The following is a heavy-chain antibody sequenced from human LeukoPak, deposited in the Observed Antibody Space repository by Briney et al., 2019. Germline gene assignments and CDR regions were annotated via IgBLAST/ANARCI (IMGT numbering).Heavy chain of an antibody. CDR2: ISSSGSTI. Sequence: PGGSLRLSCAASGFTFSSYEMNRVRQAPGKGLEWVSYISSSGSTIYYADSVKGRFTISRDNAKNSLYLQMNSLRAEDTAVYYCARDQFSYYYGSGSYYNGMDVWGQGTTVTVSS. V-gene: IGHV3-48*03. J-gene: IGHJ6*02. CDR1: GFTFSSYE. CDR3: ARDQFSYYYGSGSYYNGMDV. D-gene: IGHD3-10*01.